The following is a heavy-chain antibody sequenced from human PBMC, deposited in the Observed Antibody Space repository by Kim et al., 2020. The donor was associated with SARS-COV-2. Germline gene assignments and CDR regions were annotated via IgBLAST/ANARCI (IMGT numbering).Heavy chain of an antibody. CDR3: ARLGYDYVWGRIDYYYYYMDV. V-gene: IGHV1-18*01. D-gene: IGHD3-16*01. Sequence: ASVKVSCKASGYTFTSYGISWVRQAPGQGLEWMGWISAYNGNTNYAQKLQGRVTMTTDTSTSTAYMELRSLRSDDTAVYYCARLGYDYVWGRIDYYYYYMDVWGKGTTVTVSS. CDR2: ISAYNGNT. J-gene: IGHJ6*03. CDR1: GYTFTSYG.